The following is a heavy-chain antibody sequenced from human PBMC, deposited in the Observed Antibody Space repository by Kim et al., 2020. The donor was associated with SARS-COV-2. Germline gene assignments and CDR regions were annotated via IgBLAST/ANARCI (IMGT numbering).Heavy chain of an antibody. D-gene: IGHD1-26*01. CDR3: ARAPLTIVGATHFDY. Sequence: SVKVSCKASGGTFSSYAISWVRQAPGQGLEWMGGIIPIFGTANYAQKFQGRVTITADESTSTAYMELSSLRSEDTAVYYCARAPLTIVGATHFDYWGQGTLVTVSS. V-gene: IGHV1-69*13. CDR2: IIPIFGTA. J-gene: IGHJ4*02. CDR1: GGTFSSYA.